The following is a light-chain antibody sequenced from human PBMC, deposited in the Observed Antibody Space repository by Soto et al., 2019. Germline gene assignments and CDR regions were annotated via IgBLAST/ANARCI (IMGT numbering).Light chain of an antibody. CDR1: QSVSSSY. Sequence: VMTQSPVTLSVSPGDTATLSCRASQSVSSSYLSWYQQKPGQAPRLLIHGASSRATGIPDRFSGSGSGTDFTLTISRLEPEDFAVYYCQQYGSSSSFGGGTKVDIK. CDR3: QQYGSSSS. V-gene: IGKV3-20*01. CDR2: GAS. J-gene: IGKJ4*01.